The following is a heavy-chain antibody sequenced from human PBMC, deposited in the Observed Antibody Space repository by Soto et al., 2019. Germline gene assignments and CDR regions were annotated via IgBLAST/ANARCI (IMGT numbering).Heavy chain of an antibody. J-gene: IGHJ4*02. V-gene: IGHV1-2*02. Sequence: QVQLVQSGAEVKKPGASVKVSCKASGYIFIDFYIHWVRQAPGQGLEWMGRINPNSGDTNLAQQFQGRVTMTRDTSISTAYMDLTSLTYDDTAVYYCARDYDPPHWGQGTLVTVSS. CDR3: ARDYDPPH. CDR2: INPNSGDT. D-gene: IGHD3-22*01. CDR1: GYIFIDFY.